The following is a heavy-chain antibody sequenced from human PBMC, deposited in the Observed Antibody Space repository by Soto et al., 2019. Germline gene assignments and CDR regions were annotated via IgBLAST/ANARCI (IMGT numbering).Heavy chain of an antibody. D-gene: IGHD2-2*01. CDR3: AKGGYCSSTSCYHFDY. J-gene: IGHJ4*02. CDR2: ISGSGGST. Sequence: GGSLRLSCAASGFTFSSYAMSWVRQAPGKGLEWVSAISGSGGSTCYADSVKGRFTISRDNSKNTLYLQMNSLRAEDTAVYYCAKGGYCSSTSCYHFDYWGQGTLVTVSS. V-gene: IGHV3-23*01. CDR1: GFTFSSYA.